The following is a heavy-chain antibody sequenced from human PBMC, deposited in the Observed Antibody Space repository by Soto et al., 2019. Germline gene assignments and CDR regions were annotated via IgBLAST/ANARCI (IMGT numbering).Heavy chain of an antibody. Sequence: GGSLRLSCAASGFTFSSYAMHWVRQAPGKGLEWVAVISYDGSNKYYADSVKGRFTISRDNSKNTLYLQMNSLRAEDTAVYYCARSLAGWYYYYYGMDVWGQGTTVTVSS. D-gene: IGHD6-19*01. V-gene: IGHV3-30-3*01. J-gene: IGHJ6*02. CDR1: GFTFSSYA. CDR2: ISYDGSNK. CDR3: ARSLAGWYYYYYGMDV.